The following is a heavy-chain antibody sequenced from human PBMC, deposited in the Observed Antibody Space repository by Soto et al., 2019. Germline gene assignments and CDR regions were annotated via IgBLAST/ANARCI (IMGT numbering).Heavy chain of an antibody. J-gene: IGHJ4*02. V-gene: IGHV4-31*03. Sequence: PSETLSLTCTVSGGSISSGGYYWSWIRQHPGKGLEWIGYIYYSGSTYYNPSLKSRVTISVDTSKNQFSLKLSSVTAADTAVYYCARGSPDIVLVPAALLGIYYFDYWGQGTLVTVSS. CDR3: ARGSPDIVLVPAALLGIYYFDY. D-gene: IGHD2-2*01. CDR1: GGSISSGGYY. CDR2: IYYSGST.